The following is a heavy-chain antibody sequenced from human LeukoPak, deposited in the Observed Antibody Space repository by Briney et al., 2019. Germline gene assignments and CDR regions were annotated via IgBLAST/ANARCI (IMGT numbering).Heavy chain of an antibody. CDR2: IVGSGGST. CDR1: GFTFSNYA. V-gene: IGHV3-23*01. D-gene: IGHD4-17*01. Sequence: PGASLRLSCAASGFTFSNYAMSWVRQAPGKGLEWVSAIVGSGGSTYYADSVKGRFTISRDNSKNTLYLQMNSLRAEDTAVYYCAKAYGEGDYWGQGTLVTVSS. CDR3: AKAYGEGDY. J-gene: IGHJ4*02.